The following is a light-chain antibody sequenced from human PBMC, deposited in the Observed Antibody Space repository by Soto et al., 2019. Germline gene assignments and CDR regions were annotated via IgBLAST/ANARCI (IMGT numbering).Light chain of an antibody. CDR1: SSDVGSYNL. CDR2: EGS. Sequence: QSALTQPASVSGSPGQSITISCTGTSSDVGSYNLVSWYQQHPGKAPKLMIYEGSNRPSGVSNRFSGSKSVNTASLTISGLQAEDEADYYCCSYAGSSTSYVFGTGTKLTVL. V-gene: IGLV2-23*01. CDR3: CSYAGSSTSYV. J-gene: IGLJ1*01.